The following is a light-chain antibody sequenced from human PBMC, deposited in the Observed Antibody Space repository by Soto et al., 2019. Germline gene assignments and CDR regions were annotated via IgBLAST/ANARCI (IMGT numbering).Light chain of an antibody. J-gene: IGLJ1*01. Sequence: QSVLTXPASVSGSPGQSITISCTGTSSDVGGYNYVSWYQQHPGKAPKLMIYDVSNRPSGVSNRFSGSKSGNTASLTISGLQAEDEADYYCSSYASSGTRVFGTGTKVTVL. CDR1: SSDVGGYNY. CDR3: SSYASSGTRV. CDR2: DVS. V-gene: IGLV2-14*01.